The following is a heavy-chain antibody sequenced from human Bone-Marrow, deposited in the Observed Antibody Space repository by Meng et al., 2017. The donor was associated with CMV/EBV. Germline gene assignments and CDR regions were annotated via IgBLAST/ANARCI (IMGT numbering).Heavy chain of an antibody. CDR2: ISAYNGNT. V-gene: IGHV1-18*01. J-gene: IGHJ6*02. CDR3: ASSGNPPPLYYYYGMDV. D-gene: IGHD1-26*01. Sequence: ASVKVSCKASGYTFTSYGISWVRQAPGQGLEWMGWISAYNGNTNYAQKLQGRVTMTTDESTSTAYMELSSLRSEDTAVYYCASSGNPPPLYYYYGMDVWGQGTTVTVSS. CDR1: GYTFTSYG.